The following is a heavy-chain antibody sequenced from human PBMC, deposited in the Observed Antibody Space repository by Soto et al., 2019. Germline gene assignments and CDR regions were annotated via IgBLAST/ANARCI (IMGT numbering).Heavy chain of an antibody. J-gene: IGHJ4*02. CDR1: GGTFSSYA. Sequence: QVQLVQSGAEVKKPGSSVKVSCKASGGTFSSYAISWVRQAPGQGLEWMGGIIPIFGTANFAQKFQGRVTISADKSTSTAYMELSSLRSEDTAVYYCARDRPYSGSEGPGVDYWGQGTLVTVSS. CDR2: IIPIFGTA. CDR3: ARDRPYSGSEGPGVDY. D-gene: IGHD1-26*01. V-gene: IGHV1-69*06.